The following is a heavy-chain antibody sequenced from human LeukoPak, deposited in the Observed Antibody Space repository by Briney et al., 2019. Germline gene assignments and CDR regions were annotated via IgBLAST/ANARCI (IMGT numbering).Heavy chain of an antibody. CDR1: GYTFTSYG. J-gene: IGHJ3*02. D-gene: IGHD3-10*01. Sequence: ASVKVSCKASGYTFTSYGLSWVRQAPGQGLEWMGWISAYNGNTNYAQKFQGRVTMTTDTSTSTAYMEPRSLRSDDTAVYYCARGIGRFGELFDAYDIWGQGTMVTVSS. V-gene: IGHV1-18*01. CDR2: ISAYNGNT. CDR3: ARGIGRFGELFDAYDI.